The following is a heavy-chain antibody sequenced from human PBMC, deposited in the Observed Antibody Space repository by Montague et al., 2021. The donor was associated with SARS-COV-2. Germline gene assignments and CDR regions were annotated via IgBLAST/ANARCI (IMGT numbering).Heavy chain of an antibody. D-gene: IGHD3-16*01. CDR3: ARSGGVYDYVWRSYLQSSTNYDMDV. V-gene: IGHV4-59*01. J-gene: IGHJ6*02. CDR2: IYYSGST. Sequence: SETLSLTCTVSGGSISSYYWSWIRQPPGKGLEWIGYIYYSGSTNYNPSLKSRVTISLDTSKNQFSLKLSSVTAADTAVYYCARSGGVYDYVWRSYLQSSTNYDMDVWGQGTTVTVSS. CDR1: GGSISSYY.